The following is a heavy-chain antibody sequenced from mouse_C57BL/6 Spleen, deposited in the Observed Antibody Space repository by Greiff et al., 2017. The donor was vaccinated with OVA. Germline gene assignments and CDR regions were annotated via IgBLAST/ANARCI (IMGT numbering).Heavy chain of an antibody. CDR1: GFTFSSYA. J-gene: IGHJ1*03. Sequence: EVHLVESGGGLVKPGGSLKLSCAASGFTFSSYAMSWVRQTPEKRLEWVATISDGGSYTYYPDNVKGRFTISRDNAKNNLYLQMSHLKSEDTAMYYCARDRIYYGNYGGWYFDVWGTGTTVTVSS. CDR2: ISDGGSYT. V-gene: IGHV5-4*01. D-gene: IGHD2-1*01. CDR3: ARDRIYYGNYGGWYFDV.